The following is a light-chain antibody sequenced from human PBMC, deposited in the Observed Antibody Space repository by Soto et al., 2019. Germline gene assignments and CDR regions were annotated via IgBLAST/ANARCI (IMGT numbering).Light chain of an antibody. V-gene: IGKV3-11*01. CDR2: DAS. CDR3: KQRSNWPLLT. CDR1: QSVSSY. J-gene: IGKJ4*01. Sequence: EIVLTQSPATLSLSPGARATLSCRASQSVSSYLAWYQQKPGQAPRLLIYDASNRSTGITARFSGSGSGTDFTLTFSSLAPEDFAVYYCKQRSNWPLLTFGGGNKVAIK.